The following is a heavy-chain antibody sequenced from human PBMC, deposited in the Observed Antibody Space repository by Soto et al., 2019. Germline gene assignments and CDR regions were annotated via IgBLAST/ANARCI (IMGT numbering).Heavy chain of an antibody. CDR2: IYYSGST. Sequence: KASETLSLTCTVSGGSISSSSYYWGWIRQPPGKGLEWIGSIYYSGSTYYNPSLKSRVTISVDTSKNQFSLKLSSVTAADTAVYYCASQVLMRDDSSGYYPLFDYWGQGTLVTVSS. CDR1: GGSISSSSYY. CDR3: ASQVLMRDDSSGYYPLFDY. J-gene: IGHJ4*02. D-gene: IGHD3-22*01. V-gene: IGHV4-39*01.